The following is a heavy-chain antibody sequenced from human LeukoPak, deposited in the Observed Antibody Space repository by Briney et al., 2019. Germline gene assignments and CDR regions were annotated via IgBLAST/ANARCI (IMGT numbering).Heavy chain of an antibody. Sequence: GGSLRLSCAASGFTFDDYAMHWVRQAPGKGLEWVSGISWNSGSIGYADSVKGRFTISRDNAKNSLYLQMNSLRAEDMALYYCAKDFSPHIVGASIDYWGQGTLVTVSS. D-gene: IGHD1-26*01. CDR1: GFTFDDYA. CDR2: ISWNSGSI. V-gene: IGHV3-9*03. J-gene: IGHJ4*02. CDR3: AKDFSPHIVGASIDY.